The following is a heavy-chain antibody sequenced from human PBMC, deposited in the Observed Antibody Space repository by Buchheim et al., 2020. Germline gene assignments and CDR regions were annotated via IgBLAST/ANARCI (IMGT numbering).Heavy chain of an antibody. CDR3: AREGRQDLWNRERHNWFDP. Sequence: QVQLQESGPGLVKPSQTLSLTCTVSGGSISSGDYYWSWIRQPPGKGLEWIGYIYYSGSTYYNPSLKSRVVISVDTSKKQVSLRLISVTAADSAIYYCAREGRQDLWNRERHNWFDPWGQGTL. J-gene: IGHJ5*02. CDR1: GGSISSGDYY. CDR2: IYYSGST. V-gene: IGHV4-30-4*01. D-gene: IGHD1-26*01.